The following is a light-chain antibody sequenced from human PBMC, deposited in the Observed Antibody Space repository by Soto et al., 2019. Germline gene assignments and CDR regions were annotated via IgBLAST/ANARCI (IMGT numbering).Light chain of an antibody. CDR2: GAS. J-gene: IGKJ1*01. V-gene: IGKV3D-20*02. CDR3: QNRSDWPGT. CDR1: QSVSSSY. Sequence: EIGLTPSPGTLSFSPGERATLSCRASQSVSSSYLAWYQQKPGQAPRLLIHGASSRATGIPAKFGGGGSGTDFSLTISSLEPKDFAVYYCQNRSDWPGTFGQGTKVDIK.